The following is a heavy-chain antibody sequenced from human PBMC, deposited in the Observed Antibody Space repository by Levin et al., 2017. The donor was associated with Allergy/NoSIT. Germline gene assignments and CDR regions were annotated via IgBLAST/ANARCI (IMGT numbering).Heavy chain of an antibody. J-gene: IGHJ4*02. CDR2: VSGSGATI. CDR3: VKGADIGRAAFDY. D-gene: IGHD5-12*01. Sequence: GGSLRLSCAASGFTFSSYSMNWVRQVPGKGLECVAYVSGSGATIYYADSVKGRFTISRDNAQNSLYLQMNSLRDEDTAVYYCVKGADIGRAAFDYWGQGTLVTVSS. CDR1: GFTFSSYS. V-gene: IGHV3-48*02.